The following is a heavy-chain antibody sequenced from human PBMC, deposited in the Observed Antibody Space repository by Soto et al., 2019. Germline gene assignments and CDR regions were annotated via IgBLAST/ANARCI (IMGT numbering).Heavy chain of an antibody. CDR3: ARHPFGGRYDPGCFDY. V-gene: IGHV4-39*01. D-gene: IGHD1-26*01. J-gene: IGHJ4*02. CDR1: GGSIRSDNYY. Sequence: SETMSLTWTVSGGSIRSDNYYWGWIRQPPGKGLEWIGSIYYSGSIYFEPSLKSRVTISVDTSKNQFSLKLSSVAAADTAVYYCARHPFGGRYDPGCFDYWGQGTLVTVSS. CDR2: IYYSGSI.